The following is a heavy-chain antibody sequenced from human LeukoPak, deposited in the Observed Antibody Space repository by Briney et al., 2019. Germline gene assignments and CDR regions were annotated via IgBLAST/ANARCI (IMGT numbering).Heavy chain of an antibody. D-gene: IGHD1-26*01. Sequence: GGSLRLSCAASGFTFSSYAMSWVRQAPGNGLEWVSAISGSGGSTYYADSVKGRFTISRDNSKNTLYLQMNSLRAEDTAVYYCAKGGIRASIGYFDYSGQGTLVTVSS. CDR3: AKGGIRASIGYFDY. CDR2: ISGSGGST. CDR1: GFTFSSYA. V-gene: IGHV3-23*01. J-gene: IGHJ4*02.